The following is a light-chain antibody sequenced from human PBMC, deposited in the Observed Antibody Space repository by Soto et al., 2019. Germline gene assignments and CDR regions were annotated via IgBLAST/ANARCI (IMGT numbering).Light chain of an antibody. V-gene: IGLV2-11*01. CDR3: YSSAGTYTFV. Sequence: QSVLTQPPSVSGSPGQSVTISCTGTTSDVGGYNHVSWYQHHPGKAPKLIIYDVTKRPSGVPDRFSGSKSGNTASLTISGLQAEDEADYSCYSSAGTYTFVFGTGTKVTVL. J-gene: IGLJ1*01. CDR1: TSDVGGYNH. CDR2: DVT.